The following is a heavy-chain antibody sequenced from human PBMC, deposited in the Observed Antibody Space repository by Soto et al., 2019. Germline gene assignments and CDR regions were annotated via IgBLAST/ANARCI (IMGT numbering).Heavy chain of an antibody. J-gene: IGHJ6*01. CDR1: GYDYVTYA. CDR3: ARRVQVWLPDXXXXDX. CDR2: ISTLNGNT. V-gene: IGHV1-18*01. D-gene: IGHD5-18*01. Sequence: QAQLVQSGAEVKKPGASVNVSCKASGYDYVTYAITWVRQRPGQGLEWMGWISTLNGNTNYAQNFQGRVTMTTDTSTRIVHLELRSLRSDDTAVYYCARRVQVWLPDXXXXDXXXQXTTVTVSS.